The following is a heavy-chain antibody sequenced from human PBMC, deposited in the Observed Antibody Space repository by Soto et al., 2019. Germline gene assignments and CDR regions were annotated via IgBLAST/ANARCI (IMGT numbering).Heavy chain of an antibody. CDR2: IYWNDDK. Sequence: QITLKESGPTLVKPTQTRTLTCTFSGFSLSTGGVGVGWIRQSPGGALEWLTVIYWNDDKRYSPSLKNRLTLTHDSSKNQVVLIMTNMDPADTGTYYCAHRDSTHLTFAVWGQGALVTVSS. J-gene: IGHJ4*02. D-gene: IGHD3-10*01. CDR1: GFSLSTGGVG. V-gene: IGHV2-5*01. CDR3: AHRDSTHLTFAV.